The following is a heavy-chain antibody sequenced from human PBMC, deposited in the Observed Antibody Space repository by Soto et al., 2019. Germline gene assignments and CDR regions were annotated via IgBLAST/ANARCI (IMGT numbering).Heavy chain of an antibody. CDR2: IYYTGST. J-gene: IGHJ4*02. CDR1: GASIRSGGYY. Sequence: SETLSLTCSVSGASIRSGGYYWSWLRQSPGKGLEWIGHIYYTGSTFYSPSLKSRLTISLDTSKNQFSLDLRSVTAADTAMYYCARIEMASTKWGRGTLVTVSS. V-gene: IGHV4-31*03. D-gene: IGHD2-8*01. CDR3: ARIEMASTK.